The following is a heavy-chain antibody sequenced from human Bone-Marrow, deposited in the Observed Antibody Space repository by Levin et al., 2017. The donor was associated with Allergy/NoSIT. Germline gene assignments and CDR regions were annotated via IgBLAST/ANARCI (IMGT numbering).Heavy chain of an antibody. V-gene: IGHV3-33*01. CDR2: IWYDGSNK. CDR1: GFTFSSFG. J-gene: IGHJ6*03. Sequence: GGSLRLSCAASGFTFSSFGMHWVRQGPGKGLEWVALIWYDGSNKHYADSVKGRFTISRDNSKNTLYLQMNSLRPEDTAVYYCARDTDYYDILTGYFYYYMDVWGKGTTVTVSS. CDR3: ARDTDYYDILTGYFYYYMDV. D-gene: IGHD3-9*01.